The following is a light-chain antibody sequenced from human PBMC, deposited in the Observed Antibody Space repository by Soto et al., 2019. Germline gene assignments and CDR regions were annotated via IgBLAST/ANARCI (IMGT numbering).Light chain of an antibody. CDR1: QSVNSN. Sequence: EKVMTQSPAALSVSPGERATLSCRASQSVNSNLAWYQQKAGQAPRLLLYGASTRATGIPARFSGSASGTEFTLTISSLQSEDSAVYCQQYNDWQLTLGGGTKVDIK. CDR3: QQYNDWQLT. V-gene: IGKV3-15*01. J-gene: IGKJ4*01. CDR2: GAS.